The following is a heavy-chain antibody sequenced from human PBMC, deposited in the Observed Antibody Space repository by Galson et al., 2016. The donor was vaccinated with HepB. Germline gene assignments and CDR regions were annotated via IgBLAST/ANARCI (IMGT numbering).Heavy chain of an antibody. CDR3: ARGVFAGFWSGIFDF. V-gene: IGHV1-69*13. J-gene: IGHJ4*02. D-gene: IGHD3-3*01. CDR2: IIPIAGPA. CDR1: GGTFSGYV. Sequence: SVKVSCKASGGTFSGYVISWVRQAPGQGLEWMGGIIPIAGPANFAQKFLGRVRLTADESTSTAYMELSSLTSEDTAVYYCARGVFAGFWSGIFDFWGQGTLVTVSS.